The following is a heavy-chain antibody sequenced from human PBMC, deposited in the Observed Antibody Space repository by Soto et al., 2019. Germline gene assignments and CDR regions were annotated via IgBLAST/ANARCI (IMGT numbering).Heavy chain of an antibody. CDR3: ARVPPADCYTVTIPLGNYYGMDV. D-gene: IGHD3-3*01. CDR2: IIPIFGTA. Sequence: SVKVSCKASGGTFSSYAISWVRQAPGQGLEWMGGIIPIFGTANYAQKFQGRGTITADESTSTAYMELSSLRSEDTAVYYCARVPPADCYTVTIPLGNYYGMDVWG. J-gene: IGHJ6*02. V-gene: IGHV1-69*13. CDR1: GGTFSSYA.